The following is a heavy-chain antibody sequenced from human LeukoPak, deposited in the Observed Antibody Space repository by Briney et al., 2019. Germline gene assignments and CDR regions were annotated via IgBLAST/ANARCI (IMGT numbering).Heavy chain of an antibody. CDR3: AKAAVPGTKYYFDS. CDR1: GFTFSSYA. V-gene: IGHV3-23*01. Sequence: GGSLRLSCAASGFTFSSYAMGWVRQAPGKGLEWVSSISGSGSSTYYADSVKGRFTISRDSSKDTLYLQMNTLRAEDTPLYYCAKAAVPGTKYYFDSWGQGTLVTVSS. CDR2: ISGSGSST. J-gene: IGHJ4*02. D-gene: IGHD2-8*01.